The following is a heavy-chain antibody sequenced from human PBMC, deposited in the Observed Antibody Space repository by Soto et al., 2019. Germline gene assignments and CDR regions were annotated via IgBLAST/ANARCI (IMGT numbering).Heavy chain of an antibody. CDR2: IIPIFGTA. CDR3: AREIKSYYDSSGYYGDFDY. J-gene: IGHJ4*02. CDR1: GGTFSSYA. Sequence: QVQLVQSGAEVKKPGSSVKVSCKASGGTFSSYAISWVRQAPGQGLEWMGGIIPIFGTANYAQKFQGRVTITADESTSTAYMELSSVRSEDTAVYYCAREIKSYYDSSGYYGDFDYWGQGTLVTVSS. D-gene: IGHD3-22*01. V-gene: IGHV1-69*01.